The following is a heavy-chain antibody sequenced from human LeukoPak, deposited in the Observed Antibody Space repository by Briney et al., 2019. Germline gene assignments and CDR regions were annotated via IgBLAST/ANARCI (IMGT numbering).Heavy chain of an antibody. CDR2: INTNTGNP. V-gene: IGHV7-4-1*02. J-gene: IGHJ6*02. CDR1: GYTFTSYA. CDR3: ASPHSSGWYYYYGMDV. D-gene: IGHD6-19*01. Sequence: ASVKVSCKASGYTFTSYAMNWVRQAPGQGLEWMGWINTNTGNPTYAQGFTGRFVFSLDTSVSTAYLQISSLKAEDAAVYYCASPHSSGWYYYYGMDVWGQGTTVTVSS.